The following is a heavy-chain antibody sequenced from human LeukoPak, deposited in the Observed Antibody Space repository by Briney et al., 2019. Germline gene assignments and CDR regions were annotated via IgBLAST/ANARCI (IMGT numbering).Heavy chain of an antibody. V-gene: IGHV1-69*13. CDR1: GGTFSSYA. CDR3: ARPGLKYDFWSEEFYFDY. D-gene: IGHD3-3*01. Sequence: SVKVSCKASGGTFSSYAISWVRQAPGQGLEWMGGIIPIFGTANYAQKFQGRVTVTADESTSTAYMELSSLRSEDTAVYYCARPGLKYDFWSEEFYFDYWGQGTLVTVSS. CDR2: IIPIFGTA. J-gene: IGHJ4*02.